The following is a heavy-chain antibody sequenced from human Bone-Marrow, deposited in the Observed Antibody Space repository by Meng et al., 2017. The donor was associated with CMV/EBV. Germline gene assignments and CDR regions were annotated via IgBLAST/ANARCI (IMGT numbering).Heavy chain of an antibody. CDR2: ISSSSSYI. V-gene: IGHV3-21*01. D-gene: IGHD2-2*01. CDR3: ARDCSSTSCCI. J-gene: IGHJ3*02. Sequence: GGSLRLSCAASGFTFCSYSMNWVRQAPGKGLEWVSSISSSSSYIYYADSVKGRFTISRDNAKNSLYLQMNSLRAEDTAVYYCARDCSSTSCCIWGQGTMVTGSS. CDR1: GFTFCSYS.